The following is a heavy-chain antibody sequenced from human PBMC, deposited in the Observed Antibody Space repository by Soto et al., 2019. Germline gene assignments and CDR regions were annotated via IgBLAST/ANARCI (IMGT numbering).Heavy chain of an antibody. Sequence: GGSLRFSCAASGFTFSSSGMHWVRQAPGKGLEWVAVISYDGSNKFYADSVKGRFTISRDNFRNTLYLQMNSLRAEDTAVYYCAKEFHSWNYFDYWGQRTLVTVSS. CDR2: ISYDGSNK. D-gene: IGHD1-20*01. J-gene: IGHJ4*02. CDR3: AKEFHSWNYFDY. V-gene: IGHV3-30*18. CDR1: GFTFSSSG.